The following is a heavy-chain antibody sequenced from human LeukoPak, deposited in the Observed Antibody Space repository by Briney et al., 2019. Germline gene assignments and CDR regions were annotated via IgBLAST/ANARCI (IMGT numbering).Heavy chain of an antibody. D-gene: IGHD1-1*01. CDR2: IYTSGST. V-gene: IGHV4-4*07. CDR3: ARGRVSSSTWYSTYYYYFYMDV. J-gene: IGHJ6*03. CDR1: GGSISSYY. Sequence: SETLSLTCTVSGGSISSYYWSWLRQPAGKGLEWIGRIYTSGSTNYNPSLNGRVSISRDTTKNLFSLRLRSVTAADTAVYFCARGRVSSSTWYSTYYYYFYMDVWGKGTTVTVSS.